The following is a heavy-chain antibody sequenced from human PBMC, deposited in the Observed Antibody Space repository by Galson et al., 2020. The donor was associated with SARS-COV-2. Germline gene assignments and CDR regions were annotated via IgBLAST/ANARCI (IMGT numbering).Heavy chain of an antibody. V-gene: IGHV3-15*01. Sequence: GGSLRLSCAASGFTFSNAWMSWVRQAPGKGLEWVGHIKSKTDGGTTDYAAPVKGRFTISRDDSKNTLYLQMNSLKTEDTAVYYCTSGGAVWGKGTTVTVSS. CDR1: GFTFSNAW. J-gene: IGHJ6*04. CDR3: TSGGAV. D-gene: IGHD3-10*01. CDR2: IKSKTDGGTT.